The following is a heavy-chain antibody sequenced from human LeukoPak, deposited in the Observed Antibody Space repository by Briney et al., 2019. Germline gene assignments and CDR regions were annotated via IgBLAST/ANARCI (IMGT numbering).Heavy chain of an antibody. CDR2: IKSKTNDGTT. D-gene: IGHD1-14*01. CDR1: GFTFSNAW. CDR3: TRGGRISCFEY. Sequence: AGSLTLSCAASGFTFSNAWMSWVRPAQGKGREGVGRIKSKTNDGTTDYVAPVKGRFTISSDDSKDTLYLQMNSLKTDDTAVYYCTRGGRISCFEYWGQGTLVTVSS. V-gene: IGHV3-15*01. J-gene: IGHJ4*02.